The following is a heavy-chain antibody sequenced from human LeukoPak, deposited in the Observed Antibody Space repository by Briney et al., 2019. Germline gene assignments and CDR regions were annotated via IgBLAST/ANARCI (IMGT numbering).Heavy chain of an antibody. J-gene: IGHJ4*02. Sequence: SQTLSLTCTVSGRSISSGSYYWSWIRQPAGKGLEWIGRIYTSGSTNYNPSLKSRVTISVDTSKNQFSLKLSSVTAADTAVYYCARQSAHYDILTGFDYWGQGTLVTVSS. V-gene: IGHV4-61*02. CDR2: IYTSGST. CDR1: GRSISSGSYY. D-gene: IGHD3-9*01. CDR3: ARQSAHYDILTGFDY.